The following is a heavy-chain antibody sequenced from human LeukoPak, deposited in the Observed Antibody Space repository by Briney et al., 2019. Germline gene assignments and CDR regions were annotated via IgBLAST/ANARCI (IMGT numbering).Heavy chain of an antibody. CDR1: VFTFSSYW. CDR2: IRSNSDGGTI. D-gene: IGHD3-22*01. Sequence: PGGSLRLSCAASVFTFSSYWMSWVRQAPRKGLEWVGRIRSNSDGGTIDYAAPVKGRFTLSRDDSKTTLYLQMNSLQTEDTAVYYCATDFYDSTWGQGTLVTVSS. J-gene: IGHJ5*02. CDR3: ATDFYDST. V-gene: IGHV3-15*01.